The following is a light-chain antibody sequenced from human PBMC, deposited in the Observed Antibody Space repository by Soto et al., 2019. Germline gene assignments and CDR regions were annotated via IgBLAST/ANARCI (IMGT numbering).Light chain of an antibody. CDR1: ISDIGGYNF. CDR3: ASYTRNTTLV. CDR2: DVN. J-gene: IGLJ2*01. Sequence: QSALTQPASVSGSPGQSITISCTGTISDIGGYNFISWYQHHPGKAPKLVIYDVNNRPSGISYRFSGSKSGNTASLTISGLQAEDEADYYCASYTRNTTLVFGGGTQLTVL. V-gene: IGLV2-14*01.